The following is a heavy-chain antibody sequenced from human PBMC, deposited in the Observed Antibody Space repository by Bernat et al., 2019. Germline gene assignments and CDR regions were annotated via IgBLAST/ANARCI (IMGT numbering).Heavy chain of an antibody. D-gene: IGHD1-26*01. Sequence: EVQLLESGGGLVQPGGSLRLSCAASGFTFSSYAMSWVRQAPGKGLEWVSTICGSGGSKYYADSGTGRFTISRDNTKYTLYLQMNILRAEDTAVYYCAKDRVGAKWELLHSFDFWGQGTLVTVSS. CDR1: GFTFSSYA. J-gene: IGHJ4*02. CDR2: ICGSGGSK. CDR3: AKDRVGAKWELLHSFDF. V-gene: IGHV3-23*01.